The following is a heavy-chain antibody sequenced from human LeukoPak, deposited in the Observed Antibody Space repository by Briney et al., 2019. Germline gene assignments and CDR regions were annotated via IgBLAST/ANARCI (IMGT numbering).Heavy chain of an antibody. J-gene: IGHJ4*02. Sequence: ASVKVSCKVSGYALTELSMHWVRQAPGQGLEWMGWINPNSGGTNYAQKFQGRVTMTRDTSISTAYMELSRLRSDDAAVYYCARGGRVVGAIAGDYWGQGTLVTVSS. V-gene: IGHV1-2*02. D-gene: IGHD1-26*01. CDR2: INPNSGGT. CDR1: GYALTELS. CDR3: ARGGRVVGAIAGDY.